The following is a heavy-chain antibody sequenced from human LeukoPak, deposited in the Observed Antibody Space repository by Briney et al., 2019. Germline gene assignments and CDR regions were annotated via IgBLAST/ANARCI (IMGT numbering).Heavy chain of an antibody. CDR2: ISPSSSTI. CDR1: GFIFSIYS. J-gene: IGHJ4*02. CDR3: ARGRQQQLVL. D-gene: IGHD6-13*01. Sequence: GGSLRLSCAASGFIFSIYSMNWVRQAPGKGLEWVSFISPSSSTIYYADSVKGRFTISRDDAKNSLYLQMNSLRDEDTAVYYCARGRQQQLVLWGQGTLVTVSS. V-gene: IGHV3-48*02.